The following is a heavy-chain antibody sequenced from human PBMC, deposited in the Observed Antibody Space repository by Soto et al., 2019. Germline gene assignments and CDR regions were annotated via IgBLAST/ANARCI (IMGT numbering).Heavy chain of an antibody. J-gene: IGHJ4*02. V-gene: IGHV4-30-4*01. CDR3: AREVAAAYTPFDY. Sequence: SETLSLTCTVSGGSISRGDYYWSWIRQPPGKGLEWIGYIYYSGSTYYNPSLKSRVTISVDTSKNQFSLKLSSVTAADTAVYYCAREVAAAYTPFDYWGQGTLVTVSS. CDR2: IYYSGST. CDR1: GGSISRGDYY. D-gene: IGHD6-13*01.